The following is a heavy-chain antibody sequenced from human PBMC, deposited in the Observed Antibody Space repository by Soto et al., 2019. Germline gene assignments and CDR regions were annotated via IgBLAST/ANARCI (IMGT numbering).Heavy chain of an antibody. CDR3: ARHSPGYIDY. Sequence: PSETLSLTCTVSGGSISSGGYYWSWIRQHPGKGLEWIGSIYYSGSTYYNPSLKSRVTISVDTSKNQFSLKLSSVTAADTAVYYCARHSPGYIDYWGQGTLVTVS. V-gene: IGHV4-39*01. J-gene: IGHJ4*02. CDR2: IYYSGST. CDR1: GGSISSGGYY.